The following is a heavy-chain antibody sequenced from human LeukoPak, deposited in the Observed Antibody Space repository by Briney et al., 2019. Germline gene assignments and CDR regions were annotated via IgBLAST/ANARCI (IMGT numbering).Heavy chain of an antibody. Sequence: SETLSLTCTVSGGSISSSSYYWGWIRQPPGKGLEWIGSIYYSGSTYYNPSLKSRVTISVDTSKNQFSLKLSSVTAADTAVYYCARQRVSVTTMVRGPPPPDLDYWGQGTLVTVSS. CDR2: IYYSGST. V-gene: IGHV4-39*01. CDR1: GGSISSSSYY. D-gene: IGHD3-10*01. CDR3: ARQRVSVTTMVRGPPPPDLDY. J-gene: IGHJ4*02.